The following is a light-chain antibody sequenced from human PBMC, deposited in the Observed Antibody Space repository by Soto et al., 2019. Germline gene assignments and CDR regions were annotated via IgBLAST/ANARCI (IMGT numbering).Light chain of an antibody. V-gene: IGKV3-20*01. CDR3: QQYDNSVWT. Sequence: EIVLTHSPGTLSLSPGERATLSCRASLTVSDNCLAWYQQKAGQAPRLVIYGASSRAAGIPDRFSASGSGTDFTLTISRLEPEDFAVYYCQQYDNSVWTFGQGTKV. CDR1: LTVSDNC. CDR2: GAS. J-gene: IGKJ1*01.